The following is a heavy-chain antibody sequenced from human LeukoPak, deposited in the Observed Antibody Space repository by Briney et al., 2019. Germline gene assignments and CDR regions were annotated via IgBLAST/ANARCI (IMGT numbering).Heavy chain of an antibody. CDR3: AKDIQLAT. CDR2: IRSSGNNA. V-gene: IGHV3-23*01. D-gene: IGHD5-24*01. Sequence: PAGSLRPSCAVSGFTFRDAAMTWVRQAPGKGMEWVSLIRSSGNNAYYADSVKGRFTISRDNSKNTLSLQMNSLRVEDTAIYYCAKDIQLATWGLGTMVTVSS. CDR1: GFTFRDAA. J-gene: IGHJ3*01.